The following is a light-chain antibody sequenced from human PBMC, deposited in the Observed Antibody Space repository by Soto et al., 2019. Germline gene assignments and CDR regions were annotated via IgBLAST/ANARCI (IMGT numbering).Light chain of an antibody. J-gene: IGKJ5*01. CDR2: AAS. V-gene: IGKV1-9*01. CDR1: QGISSY. CDR3: QQLNSYPIT. Sequence: DIQLTQSPSFLSASVGDRVTITCRASQGISSYLAWYQQKPGKAPKVLIYAASTLQSGVPSRFSGSGSGTEFTLTICSLQPEDFATYSCQQLNSYPITFGQGTRLEIK.